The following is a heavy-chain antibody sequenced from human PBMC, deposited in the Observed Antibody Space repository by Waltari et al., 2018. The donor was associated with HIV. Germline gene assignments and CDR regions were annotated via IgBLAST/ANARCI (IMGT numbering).Heavy chain of an antibody. Sequence: EEQLVESGGGLVQPGGSLRLSCAASGFTFSRYAVIWVRQAPGKGMEWSAYISSESTNIQYADSWKVRFTVSRDNAEESLYLEMNSLRDEDTAVYYCARDTLNFYFGLDVWGQGTTVTVSS. CDR3: ARDTLNFYFGLDV. V-gene: IGHV3-48*02. D-gene: IGHD2-15*01. CDR2: ISSESTNI. J-gene: IGHJ6*02. CDR1: GFTFSRYA.